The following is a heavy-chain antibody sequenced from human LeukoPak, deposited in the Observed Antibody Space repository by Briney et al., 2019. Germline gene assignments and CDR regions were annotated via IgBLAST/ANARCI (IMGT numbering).Heavy chain of an antibody. D-gene: IGHD3-3*01. Sequence: ASVKVSCKASGYTFTGYYMHWVRQAPGQGLEWMGWINPNSGGTNYAQKFQGRVTMTRDTSISTAYMELSRLRSDGTAVYYCARDSARITIFGVSHEGRFDPWGQGTLVTVSS. V-gene: IGHV1-2*02. J-gene: IGHJ5*02. CDR3: ARDSARITIFGVSHEGRFDP. CDR1: GYTFTGYY. CDR2: INPNSGGT.